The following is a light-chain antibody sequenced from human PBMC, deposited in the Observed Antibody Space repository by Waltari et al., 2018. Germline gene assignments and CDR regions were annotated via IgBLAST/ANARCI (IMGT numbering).Light chain of an antibody. CDR2: RDN. J-gene: IGLJ3*02. V-gene: IGLV1-47*01. CDR1: GSNIANNY. Sequence: QSVLTQPPSASGTPGQRVTMSCSGGGSNIANNYVMWYQQLPGTAPRRLVFRDNERPSGVPDRFSGSKSGTSASLAISGLRSEDEADYYCAVWDDRVSGWVFGGGTKLTVL. CDR3: AVWDDRVSGWV.